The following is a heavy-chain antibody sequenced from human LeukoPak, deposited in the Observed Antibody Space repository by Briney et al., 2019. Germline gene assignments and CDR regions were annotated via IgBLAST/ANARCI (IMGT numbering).Heavy chain of an antibody. D-gene: IGHD3-10*01. V-gene: IGHV3-23*01. J-gene: IGHJ6*02. CDR2: IRGGNGRT. CDR3: AKGQFSGYEYHYDMDV. CDR1: GFTFSDYA. Sequence: GGSLRLSCAASGFTFSDYAMSWVRLAPGKGLEWVSGIRGGNGRTDYADSVKGRFTISRDNSKNTLYLQMNSLRAEDTAIYYCAKGQFSGYEYHYDMDVWGQGTMVTVSS.